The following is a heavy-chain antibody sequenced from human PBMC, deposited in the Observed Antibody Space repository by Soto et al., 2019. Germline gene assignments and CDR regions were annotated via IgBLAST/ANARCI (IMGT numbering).Heavy chain of an antibody. CDR3: ARGLIYSSSWHPFDY. Sequence: ASVKVSCKASGYTFTSYDINWVRQATGQGLEWMGWMNPNSGNTGYAQKFQGRVTMTRNTSISTAYMELSSLRSEDTAVYYCARGLIYSSSWHPFDYCGQRTLVTVSS. CDR1: GYTFTSYD. V-gene: IGHV1-8*01. J-gene: IGHJ4*02. CDR2: MNPNSGNT. D-gene: IGHD6-13*01.